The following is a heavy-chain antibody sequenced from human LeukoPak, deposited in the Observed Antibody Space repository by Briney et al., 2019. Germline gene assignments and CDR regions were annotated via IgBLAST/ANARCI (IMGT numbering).Heavy chain of an antibody. Sequence: GESLKFSCKGSEYDFANYWIGWVRQMPGKGLEWMGIVYPAGSIIQYSPSFQGQVTISVDRSISTAYLQWTSLRASDSAMYFCARRKYSDTWFDPWGQGTLVTVSS. CDR1: EYDFANYW. CDR3: ARRKYSDTWFDP. V-gene: IGHV5-51*01. J-gene: IGHJ5*02. D-gene: IGHD1-14*01. CDR2: VYPAGSII.